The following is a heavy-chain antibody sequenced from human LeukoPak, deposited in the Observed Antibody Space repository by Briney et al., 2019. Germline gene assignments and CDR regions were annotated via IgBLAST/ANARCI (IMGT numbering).Heavy chain of an antibody. D-gene: IGHD3-3*01. CDR3: ARAPYNYDFWSGYYYYFDY. CDR2: ISYDGSNK. V-gene: IGHV3-30-3*01. CDR1: GFPFSSYA. Sequence: GRSLRLSCAASGFPFSSYAMHWVRQAPGKGLEWVAVISYDGSNKYYADSVKGRFTISRDNSKNTLYLQMNSLRAEDTAVYYCARAPYNYDFWSGYYYYFDYWGQGTLVTVSS. J-gene: IGHJ4*02.